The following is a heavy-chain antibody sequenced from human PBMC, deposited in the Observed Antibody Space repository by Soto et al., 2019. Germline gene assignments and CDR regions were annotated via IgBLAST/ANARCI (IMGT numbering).Heavy chain of an antibody. Sequence: SETLSLTCTVSGGSISSYYWSWIRQPPGKGLEWIGYIYYSGSTNYNPSLKSRVTISVDTSKNQFSLKLSSVTAADTAVYYCARQGYDILTGYYSNWFDPWGKGTLVTVSS. CDR3: ARQGYDILTGYYSNWFDP. CDR2: IYYSGST. J-gene: IGHJ5*02. V-gene: IGHV4-59*01. D-gene: IGHD3-9*01. CDR1: GGSISSYY.